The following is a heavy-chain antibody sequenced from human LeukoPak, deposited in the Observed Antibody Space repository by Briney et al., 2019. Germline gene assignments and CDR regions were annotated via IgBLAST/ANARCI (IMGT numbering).Heavy chain of an antibody. D-gene: IGHD1-26*01. V-gene: IGHV1-46*01. CDR2: INPSGGST. Sequence: GASVKVSFKASGYTFTSYYMHWVRQAPGQGLEWMGIINPSGGSTSYAQKFQGRVTMTRDMSTSTVYMELSSLRSEDTSVDYCARDPGQGGSYYFDYWGQGTLVTVSS. CDR3: ARDPGQGGSYYFDY. CDR1: GYTFTSYY. J-gene: IGHJ4*02.